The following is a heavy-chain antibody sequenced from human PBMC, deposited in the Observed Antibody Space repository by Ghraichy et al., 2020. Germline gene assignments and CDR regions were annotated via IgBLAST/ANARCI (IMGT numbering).Heavy chain of an antibody. CDR2: IYTDHRT. Sequence: GGSLRLSCAASGFTVSSSFMSWVRRAPGKGLEWVSVIYTDHRTYYADSVKGRFTISRDDSKNTVFFQMNSLTVEDTAIYYCTRDPPMTDGYGMDVWGQGTTVTVSS. CDR1: GFTVSSSF. J-gene: IGHJ6*02. V-gene: IGHV3-66*01. D-gene: IGHD2-21*02. CDR3: TRDPPMTDGYGMDV.